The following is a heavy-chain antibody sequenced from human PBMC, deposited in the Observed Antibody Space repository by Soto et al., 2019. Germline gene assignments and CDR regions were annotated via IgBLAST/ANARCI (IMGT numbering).Heavy chain of an antibody. CDR2: ISSSGDTI. V-gene: IGHV3-48*01. CDR3: ARLICDSTSCPRHYFDN. D-gene: IGHD2-2*01. Sequence: RHSRAASGLTIWSYSMNWVRQAPGKGLEWISYISSSGDTIYYADSVKGRFTVSRDNAYNSLHLHLNSLRAEDTAVYYCARLICDSTSCPRHYFDNWGQGTPVTVSS. CDR1: GLTIWSYS. J-gene: IGHJ4*02.